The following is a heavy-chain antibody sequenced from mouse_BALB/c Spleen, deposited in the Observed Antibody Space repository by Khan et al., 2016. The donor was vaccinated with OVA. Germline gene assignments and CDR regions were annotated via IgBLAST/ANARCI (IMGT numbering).Heavy chain of an antibody. J-gene: IGHJ4*01. CDR2: IWSDGST. CDR3: ARQPYYHYYVMDY. Sequence: QVQLKESGPGLVAPSQSLSITCTISGVSLTNYGVHWLRQPPGKGLEWLVAIWSDGSTTYNSALKSRLSISKDNSKSQVFLKMNSLQTDDSAMYYCARQPYYHYYVMDYWGQGTSVTVSS. CDR1: GVSLTNYG. D-gene: IGHD2-10*01. V-gene: IGHV2-6-1*01.